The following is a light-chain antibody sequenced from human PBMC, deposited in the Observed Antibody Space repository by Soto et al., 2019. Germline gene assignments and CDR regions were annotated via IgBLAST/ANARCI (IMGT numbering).Light chain of an antibody. Sequence: DIQMTQSPSSLSASVGDRVTITCQASQDIRKYLRWYQQKPGKAPKLLIYGASYLETGVPSRFSGSGYGTDFTFTISSLQPEDIATYYCHHYDHVPPFTLGPGTKGAIK. CDR1: QDIRKY. CDR3: HHYDHVPPFT. V-gene: IGKV1-33*01. CDR2: GAS. J-gene: IGKJ3*01.